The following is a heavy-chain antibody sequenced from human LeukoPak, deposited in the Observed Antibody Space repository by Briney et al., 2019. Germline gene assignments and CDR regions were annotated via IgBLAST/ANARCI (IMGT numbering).Heavy chain of an antibody. CDR2: ISYDGSNK. Sequence: GGSLRLSCAASGFTFISYAMHWVRQAPGKGLECVAVISYDGSNKYYADSVKGRFTISRDNSKNTLYLQMSSLRAEDTAVYYCARDSSFLAAADYFDCWGRGTLVTVSS. CDR3: ARDSSFLAAADYFDC. V-gene: IGHV3-30*04. CDR1: GFTFISYA. J-gene: IGHJ4*02. D-gene: IGHD6-13*01.